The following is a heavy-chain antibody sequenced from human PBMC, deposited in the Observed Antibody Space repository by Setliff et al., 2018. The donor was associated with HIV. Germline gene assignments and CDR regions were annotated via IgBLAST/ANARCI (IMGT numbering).Heavy chain of an antibody. CDR3: ARGQGWYNWNDQAFDI. D-gene: IGHD1-1*01. V-gene: IGHV1-2*02. CDR2: INPNSGGT. J-gene: IGHJ3*02. Sequence: ASVKVSCKASGYSFSGYYMRWVRQAPGQGLEWMGGINPNSGGTNYAQKFQGRVTMTRDTSISTAYLELSRLRSDDTAVYYCARGQGWYNWNDQAFDIWGQGTMVTVSS. CDR1: GYSFSGYY.